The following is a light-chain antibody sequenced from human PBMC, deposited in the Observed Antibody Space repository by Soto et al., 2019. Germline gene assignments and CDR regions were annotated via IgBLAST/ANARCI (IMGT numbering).Light chain of an antibody. Sequence: EVVLTQSPATLSLSPGERATLSRRASQSVTTYLAWYQQKPGQAPRLLIYDASSRATAIPARFSGTGSGTDFTLTISSLEPEDFGVYYCQHRSNWPPELTFGGGTKVDIK. V-gene: IGKV3-11*01. CDR2: DAS. J-gene: IGKJ4*01. CDR3: QHRSNWPPELT. CDR1: QSVTTY.